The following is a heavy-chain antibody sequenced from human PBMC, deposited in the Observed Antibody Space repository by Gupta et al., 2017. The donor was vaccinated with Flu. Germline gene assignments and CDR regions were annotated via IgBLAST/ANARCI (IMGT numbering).Heavy chain of an antibody. CDR2: ISGGSGNP. CDR1: GFTFSRYI. Sequence: EVQLLESGGGLVQPGGSRRLSCAASGFTFSRYIISWARQAPGKCLGWFSSISGGSGNPYYAGSVKGPFTISRDNSKNMLYLQMNNLRAEDTALYYCARDQTGGPRGEDYWGQGTLVTVSS. D-gene: IGHD2-8*02. CDR3: ARDQTGGPRGEDY. V-gene: IGHV3-23*01. J-gene: IGHJ4*02.